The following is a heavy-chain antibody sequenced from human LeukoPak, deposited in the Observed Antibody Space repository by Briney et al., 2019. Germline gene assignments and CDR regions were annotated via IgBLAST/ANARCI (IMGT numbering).Heavy chain of an antibody. D-gene: IGHD3-16*01. Sequence: GGSLRLSCAASTFTFSNYWMHWVRQAPGKGLVWVSRINSDGSSTTYADSVEGRFTISRDNAKNTLYLQMNSLRAEDTAVYYCAKGGRAHFDYWGQGTLVTVSS. V-gene: IGHV3-74*01. J-gene: IGHJ4*02. CDR2: INSDGSST. CDR1: TFTFSNYW. CDR3: AKGGRAHFDY.